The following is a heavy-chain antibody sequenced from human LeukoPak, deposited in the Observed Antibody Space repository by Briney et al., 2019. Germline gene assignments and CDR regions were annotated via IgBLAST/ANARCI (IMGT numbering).Heavy chain of an antibody. V-gene: IGHV1-2*02. CDR2: INPNSGGT. Sequence: ASVTVCFKASGYTFTVYYIHWVRHAPGQGLEWMGWINPNSGGTNYAQKFQGRVTMTRDTSISTAYMELSRLRSDDTAVYYCARDGVRIPAIDYWGQGTLVTVSS. J-gene: IGHJ4*02. D-gene: IGHD3-3*01. CDR3: ARDGVRIPAIDY. CDR1: GYTFTVYY.